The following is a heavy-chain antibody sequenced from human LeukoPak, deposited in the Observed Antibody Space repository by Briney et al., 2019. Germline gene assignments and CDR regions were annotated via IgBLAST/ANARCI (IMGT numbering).Heavy chain of an antibody. CDR1: GFTFSSYA. Sequence: GGSLRLSCAASGFTFSSYAMHWVRQAPGKGLEWVAVISYDGSNKYYADSVKGRFTISRDNSKNTLYLQMNSLRAEDTAVYYCARGSSSGWTDSYYFDYWGQRTLVTVSA. J-gene: IGHJ4*02. D-gene: IGHD6-19*01. CDR3: ARGSSSGWTDSYYFDY. CDR2: ISYDGSNK. V-gene: IGHV3-30*04.